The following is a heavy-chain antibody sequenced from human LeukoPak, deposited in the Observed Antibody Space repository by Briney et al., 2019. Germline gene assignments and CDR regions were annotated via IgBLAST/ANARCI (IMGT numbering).Heavy chain of an antibody. CDR2: IYYSGST. Sequence: SETLSLTCTVSGGSISSSSYYWGWIRQPPGKGLEWIGSIYYSGSTYYNPSLKSRVTISVDTSKNQFSLKLSSVTAADTAVYYCARILGYCSSTSCYDYWGQGTLVTVSS. V-gene: IGHV4-39*07. D-gene: IGHD2-2*01. CDR1: GGSISSSSYY. CDR3: ARILGYCSSTSCYDY. J-gene: IGHJ4*02.